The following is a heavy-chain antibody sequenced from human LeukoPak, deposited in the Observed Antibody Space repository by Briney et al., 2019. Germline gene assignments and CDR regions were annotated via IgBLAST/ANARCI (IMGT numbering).Heavy chain of an antibody. D-gene: IGHD3-22*01. CDR2: IKSKTDGGTT. CDR3: TTDLRIEYDSYFDY. Sequence: PGGSLRLSCAASGFTFSSYSMNWVRQAPGKGLEWVGRIKSKTDGGTTDYAAPVKGRFTISRDDSKNTLYLQMNSLKTEDTAVYYCTTDLRIEYDSYFDYWGQGTLVTVSS. J-gene: IGHJ4*02. CDR1: GFTFSSYS. V-gene: IGHV3-15*01.